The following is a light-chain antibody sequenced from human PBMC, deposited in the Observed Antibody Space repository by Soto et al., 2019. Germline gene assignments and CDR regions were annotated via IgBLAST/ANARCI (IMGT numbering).Light chain of an antibody. CDR1: QSVSSN. J-gene: IGKJ1*01. CDR2: RAS. Sequence: EIVMTQSPATLSVSPGERATLSCRASQSVSSNLAWYQQKPGQAPRLLIYRASTRATGIPARFSGSGSGTEFTLTISSLQSEDVAVYYCQQYNNWPWTFGQGTKVEIK. V-gene: IGKV3-15*01. CDR3: QQYNNWPWT.